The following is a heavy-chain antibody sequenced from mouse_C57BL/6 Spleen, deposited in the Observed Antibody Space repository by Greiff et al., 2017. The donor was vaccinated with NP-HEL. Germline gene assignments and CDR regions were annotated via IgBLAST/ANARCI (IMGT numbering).Heavy chain of an antibody. Sequence: VHVKQSGPELVKPGASVKISCKASGYSFTDYNMNWVKQSNGKSLEWIGVINPNYGTTSYNQKFKGKATLTADKSSSTAYMQLSSLTSEDSAVYFCARTTMVTTKGVYFDYWGQGTTLTVSS. CDR3: ARTTMVTTKGVYFDY. CDR2: INPNYGTT. J-gene: IGHJ2*01. V-gene: IGHV1-39*01. D-gene: IGHD2-2*01. CDR1: GYSFTDYN.